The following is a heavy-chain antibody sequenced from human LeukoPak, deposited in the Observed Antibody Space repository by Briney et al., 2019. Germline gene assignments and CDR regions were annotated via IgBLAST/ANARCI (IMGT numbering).Heavy chain of an antibody. V-gene: IGHV3-23*01. CDR2: ISGSGGST. CDR1: GFTFSSYA. CDR3: ARAKPKNMVRGLIMRRESRYYFDY. D-gene: IGHD3-10*01. Sequence: GGSLRLSCAASGFTFSSYAMSWVRQAPGRGLEWVSAISGSGGSTYYADSVKGRFTISRDNSKSTLYIQMNSLRAEDTAVYYCARAKPKNMVRGLIMRRESRYYFDYWGQGTLVTVSS. J-gene: IGHJ4*02.